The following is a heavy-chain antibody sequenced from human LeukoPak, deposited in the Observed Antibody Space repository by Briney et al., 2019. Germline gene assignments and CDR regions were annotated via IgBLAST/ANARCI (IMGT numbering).Heavy chain of an antibody. D-gene: IGHD4-17*01. Sequence: GGSLRLSCAASGFTFSSYAMSWVRQAPGKGLEWVSAISGLGGSTYYADSVKGRFTISRDNSKNTLYLQMNSLRAEDTAVYYCARDDYGETFDYWGQGTLATVSS. CDR3: ARDDYGETFDY. J-gene: IGHJ4*02. CDR1: GFTFSSYA. V-gene: IGHV3-23*01. CDR2: ISGLGGST.